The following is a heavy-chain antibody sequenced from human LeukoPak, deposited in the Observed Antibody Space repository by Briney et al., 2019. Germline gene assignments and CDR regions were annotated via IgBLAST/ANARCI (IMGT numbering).Heavy chain of an antibody. J-gene: IGHJ4*02. V-gene: IGHV4-31*03. Sequence: SETLSLTCTVSGGSISSGGYYWSWIRQHPGKGLEWIGYIYYSGSTYYNPSLKSRVTISVDTSKNQFSLKLSSVTAADTAVYYCARGREEFLVAYSYGYRSKIDYWGQGTLVTVSS. CDR3: ARGREEFLVAYSYGYRSKIDY. D-gene: IGHD5-18*01. CDR1: GGSISSGGYY. CDR2: IYYSGST.